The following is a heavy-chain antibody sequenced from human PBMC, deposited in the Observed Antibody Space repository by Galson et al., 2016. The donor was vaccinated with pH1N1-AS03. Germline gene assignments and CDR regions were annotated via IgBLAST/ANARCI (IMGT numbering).Heavy chain of an antibody. CDR3: STDETFYYYYGMDV. V-gene: IGHV3-15*01. J-gene: IGHJ6*02. Sequence: SLRLSCAASGFTFSSYWMTWVRQAPGKGLEWVGRIKSKSDGGTTDYAPPVKARFTISRDDSKNTLYLQMNSLKTEDTAVYYCSTDETFYYYYGMDVWGRGTTVTVSS. CDR1: GFTFSSYW. CDR2: IKSKSDGGTT.